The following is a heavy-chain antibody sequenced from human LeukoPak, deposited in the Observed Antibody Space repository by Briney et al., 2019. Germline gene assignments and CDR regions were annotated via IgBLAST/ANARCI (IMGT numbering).Heavy chain of an antibody. D-gene: IGHD7-27*01. V-gene: IGHV1-69*05. CDR1: GVTFSSYA. Sequence: SVKLSCKASGVTFSSYAISWVRQAPGQGLEWMGGIIPIFGTANYAQKFQGRVTITTDESTSTAYMELSSLRSEDTAVYYCASHWGSYYYYYMDIWGKGTTVTVSS. CDR3: ASHWGSYYYYYMDI. J-gene: IGHJ6*03. CDR2: IIPIFGTA.